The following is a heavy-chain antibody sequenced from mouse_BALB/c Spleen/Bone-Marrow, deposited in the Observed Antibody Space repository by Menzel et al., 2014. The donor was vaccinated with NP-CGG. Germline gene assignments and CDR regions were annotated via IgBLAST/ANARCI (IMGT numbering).Heavy chain of an antibody. D-gene: IGHD6-1*01. CDR1: GYAFTNYL. V-gene: IGHV1-54*03. J-gene: IGHJ4*01. CDR3: SRERQGYRRQAGSLYPQDY. CDR2: INPGSGGT. Sequence: QVQLLESVAELVRPGTSVKVSCKASGYAFTNYLIEWVKQRLGQGLEWIGVINPGSGGTNYNEKFKGMATLTADKPSSNAYMQLSSLTSDKYAVYFYSRERQGYRRQAGSLYPQDYWGQGTSGTGAS.